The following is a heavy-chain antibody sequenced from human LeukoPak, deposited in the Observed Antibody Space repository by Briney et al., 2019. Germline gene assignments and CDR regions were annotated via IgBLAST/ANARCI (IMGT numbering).Heavy chain of an antibody. CDR2: IGTAGDT. CDR1: GFTFSSYD. CDR3: PPDCSSGGYCSSTSCARRYYYYSMDV. V-gene: IGHV3-13*01. J-gene: IGHJ6*02. D-gene: IGHD2-2*01. Sequence: GGSLRLSCAASGFTFSSYDMHWVRQATGKGLEWVSAIGTAGDTYYPGSVKGRFTISRENAKNSLYLQMNSLRAGDTAVYTFPPDCSSGGYCSSTSCARRYYYYSMDVWGQGTTVTVSS.